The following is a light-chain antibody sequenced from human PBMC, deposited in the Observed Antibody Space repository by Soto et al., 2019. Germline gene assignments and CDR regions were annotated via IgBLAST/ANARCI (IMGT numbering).Light chain of an antibody. Sequence: EIVLTQSPGTLSLSPGERATLSCRASQSVNSNYLAWYQRKPGQAPRLLIYGASNRATDIPYRFSASGSRTDFPLTITRLEAEDFAVYYCQQYDSTPPTFGQGTKVEVK. V-gene: IGKV3-20*01. CDR2: GAS. J-gene: IGKJ1*01. CDR3: QQYDSTPPT. CDR1: QSVNSNY.